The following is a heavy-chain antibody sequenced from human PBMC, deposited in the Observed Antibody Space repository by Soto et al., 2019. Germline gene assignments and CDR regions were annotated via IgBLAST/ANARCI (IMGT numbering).Heavy chain of an antibody. D-gene: IGHD5-12*01. CDR2: ISYDGSNK. Sequence: PGGSLRLSCAASGFTFSSYGMHWVRQAPGKGLEWVAVISYDGSNKYYADSVKGRFTISRDNSKNTLYLQMNSLRAEDTAVYYCARQDIVATINYYYYGMDVWGQGTTVTVSS. J-gene: IGHJ6*02. V-gene: IGHV3-30*03. CDR3: ARQDIVATINYYYYGMDV. CDR1: GFTFSSYG.